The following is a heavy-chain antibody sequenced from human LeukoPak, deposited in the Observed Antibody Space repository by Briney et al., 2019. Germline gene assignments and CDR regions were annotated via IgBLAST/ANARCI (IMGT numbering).Heavy chain of an antibody. J-gene: IGHJ4*02. Sequence: ASVKVSCKTSGYTFTDHFMHWVRQAPGQGLVWMGWIYPKNGATKYAQKFQGRVTMTGDTSISTVYVELSGLRSDDTAVYFCTRDNDWGPDYWGQGTLVTVSA. CDR1: GYTFTDHF. CDR3: TRDNDWGPDY. D-gene: IGHD3-9*01. V-gene: IGHV1-2*02. CDR2: IYPKNGAT.